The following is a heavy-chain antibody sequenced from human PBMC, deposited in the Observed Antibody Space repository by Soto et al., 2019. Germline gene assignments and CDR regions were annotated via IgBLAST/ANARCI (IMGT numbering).Heavy chain of an antibody. CDR2: ISYVGSNK. J-gene: IGHJ4*02. Sequence: QVQLVESGGGVVQPGRSLRLSCAASGFTFSSYAMHWVRQAPGKGLEWVAVISYVGSNKYYADSVKGRFTISRDNSKNTLYLQMNSLRAEDTAVYYCARQAYDILTGYYLRYFDYWGQGTLVTVSS. CDR3: ARQAYDILTGYYLRYFDY. V-gene: IGHV3-30-3*01. CDR1: GFTFSSYA. D-gene: IGHD3-9*01.